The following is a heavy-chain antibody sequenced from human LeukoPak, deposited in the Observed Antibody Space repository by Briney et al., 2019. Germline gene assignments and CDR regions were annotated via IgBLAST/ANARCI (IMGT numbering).Heavy chain of an antibody. CDR3: ARRWTGENAFDI. D-gene: IGHD3/OR15-3a*01. Sequence: SETLSLTCIVSGDSISSRHWSWIRQPAGKGLEGIGHIYSSGSTNYNPSLKSRVTMSVDTSTNHFSLTLTSVTAADTAVYYCARRWTGENAFDIWGQGTMVTVSS. CDR2: IYSSGST. CDR1: GDSISSRH. V-gene: IGHV4-4*07. J-gene: IGHJ3*02.